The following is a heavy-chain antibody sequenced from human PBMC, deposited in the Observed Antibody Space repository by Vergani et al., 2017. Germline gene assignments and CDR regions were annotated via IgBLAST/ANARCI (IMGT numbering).Heavy chain of an antibody. Sequence: EVQLVQSGAEVKKPGESLKISCKCSGYSFTSYWIGWVRQMPGKGLEWMGIIYPGDSDTRYSPSFQGQVTISADKSISTAYLQWSSLKASDTAMYYCARGYYYDSSGYFDAFDIWGQGTMVTVSS. J-gene: IGHJ3*02. CDR1: GYSFTSYW. V-gene: IGHV5-51*01. CDR3: ARGYYYDSSGYFDAFDI. D-gene: IGHD3-22*01. CDR2: IYPGDSDT.